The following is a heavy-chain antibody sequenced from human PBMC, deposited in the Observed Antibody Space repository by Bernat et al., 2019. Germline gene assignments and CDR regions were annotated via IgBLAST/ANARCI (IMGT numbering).Heavy chain of an antibody. CDR2: IYYSGRT. CDR3: AREAVIRGYYFDY. D-gene: IGHD2-21*01. CDR1: GGSISSGGYY. Sequence: QVQLQESGPGLVKPSQTLSLTCTVSGGSISSGGYYWSWIRQHPGRGRGWMGSIYYSGRTYYNPSLKSRVTISVDTSKNQFSLKLSSVTAADTAVYYCAREAVIRGYYFDYWGQGTLVTVSS. J-gene: IGHJ4*02. V-gene: IGHV4-31*03.